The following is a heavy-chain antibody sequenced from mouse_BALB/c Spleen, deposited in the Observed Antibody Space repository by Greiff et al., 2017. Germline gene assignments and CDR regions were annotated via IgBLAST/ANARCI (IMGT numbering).Heavy chain of an antibody. V-gene: IGHV1-15*01. CDR3: LRRRYAMDY. J-gene: IGHJ4*01. Sequence: QVQLQQSGAELVRPGASVTLSCKASGYTFTDYEMHWVKQTPVHGLEWIGAIDPETGGTAYNQKFKGKATLTADKSSSTAYMELRSLTSEDSAVYYCLRRRYAMDYWGQGTSVTVSS. CDR1: GYTFTDYE. D-gene: IGHD2-12*01. CDR2: IDPETGGT.